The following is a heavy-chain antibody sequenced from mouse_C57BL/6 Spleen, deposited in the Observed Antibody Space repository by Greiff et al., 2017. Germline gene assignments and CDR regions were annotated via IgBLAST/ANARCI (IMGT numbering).Heavy chain of an antibody. J-gene: IGHJ4*01. D-gene: IGHD2-4*01. CDR3: ARMIYYDYEDYAMDY. CDR2: IHPSDSDT. CDR1: GYTFTSYW. Sequence: QVQLQQPGAELVKPGASVKVSCKASGYTFTSYWMHWVKQRPGQGLEWIGRIHPSDSDTNYNRKFKGKATLTVDKSSSTAYMQLSSLTSEDSAVYYCARMIYYDYEDYAMDYWGQGTSVTVSS. V-gene: IGHV1-74*01.